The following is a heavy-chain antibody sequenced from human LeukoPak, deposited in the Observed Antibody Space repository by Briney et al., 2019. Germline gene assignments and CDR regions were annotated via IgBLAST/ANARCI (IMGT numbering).Heavy chain of an antibody. J-gene: IGHJ4*02. CDR3: ARFSIRGFDY. D-gene: IGHD3-3*01. Sequence: GGSLRLSCAASGFTFSSYAMTWVRQAPGKGLEWVSTITGSGGTTYYADSVKGRFTISRDNSKNTLYLQMNSLRAEDTAVYYCARFSIRGFDYWGQGTLVTVSS. V-gene: IGHV3-23*01. CDR1: GFTFSSYA. CDR2: ITGSGGTT.